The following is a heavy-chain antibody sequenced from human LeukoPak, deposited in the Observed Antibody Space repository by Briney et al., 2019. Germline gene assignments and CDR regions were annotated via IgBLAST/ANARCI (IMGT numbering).Heavy chain of an antibody. V-gene: IGHV3-23*01. Sequence: GGSLRLSCAASGFAFSTYGMSWVRQAPGKGLEWASTISGCGGTTNYADSVKGRFTISRDNSKNTLYLQMNSLRAEDTAVYYCAKDPLNYYDSSDEDPIDYWGQGTLVTVSS. D-gene: IGHD3-22*01. CDR2: ISGCGGTT. J-gene: IGHJ4*02. CDR1: GFAFSTYG. CDR3: AKDPLNYYDSSDEDPIDY.